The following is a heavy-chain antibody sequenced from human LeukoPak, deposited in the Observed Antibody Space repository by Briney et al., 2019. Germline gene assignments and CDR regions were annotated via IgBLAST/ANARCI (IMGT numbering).Heavy chain of an antibody. J-gene: IGHJ4*02. CDR2: IYHSGSV. V-gene: IGHV4-38-2*02. CDR1: GYSISSGYY. Sequence: SETLSLTCTVSGYSISSGYYWGWIRQPPGKGLEWIGSIYHSGSVYYNPSLKSRVTISVDTSKNQFSLKLSSVTAADTAVYYCASTITVTTDYWGQGTLVTVSS. D-gene: IGHD4-17*01. CDR3: ASTITVTTDY.